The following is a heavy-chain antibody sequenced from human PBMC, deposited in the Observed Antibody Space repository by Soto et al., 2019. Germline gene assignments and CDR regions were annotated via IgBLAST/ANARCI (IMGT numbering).Heavy chain of an antibody. D-gene: IGHD5-18*01. Sequence: GGSLRLSCAASGFTFSSYSMNWVRQAPGKGLEWVSSISSSSSYIYYADSVKGRFTISRDNAKNSLYLQMNSLRAEDTAVYYCARRGYTAMVMHYGMDVWGQGTTVTVSS. J-gene: IGHJ6*02. CDR2: ISSSSSYI. CDR3: ARRGYTAMVMHYGMDV. V-gene: IGHV3-21*01. CDR1: GFTFSSYS.